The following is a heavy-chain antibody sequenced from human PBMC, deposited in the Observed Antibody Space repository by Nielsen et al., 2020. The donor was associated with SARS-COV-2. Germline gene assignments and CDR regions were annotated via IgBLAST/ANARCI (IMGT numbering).Heavy chain of an antibody. CDR2: FDPEDGET. CDR1: GGTFSSYA. D-gene: IGHD4-17*01. Sequence: ASVKVSCKVSGGTFSSYAISWVRQAPGQGLEWMGGFDPEDGETIYAQKFQGRVTMTEDTSTDTAYMELSSLRSEDTAVYYCARVRLGMDVWGQGTTVTVSS. J-gene: IGHJ6*02. CDR3: ARVRLGMDV. V-gene: IGHV1-24*01.